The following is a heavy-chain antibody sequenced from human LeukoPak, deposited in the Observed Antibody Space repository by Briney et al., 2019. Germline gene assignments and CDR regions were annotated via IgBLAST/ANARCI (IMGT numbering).Heavy chain of an antibody. CDR1: GFTFSNYW. D-gene: IGHD1-26*01. J-gene: IGHJ3*02. CDR3: ARFHSGRYYGDDFDI. CDR2: TKVDGSEK. Sequence: GGSLRLSCAASGFTFSNYWMTWIRQVPGKGLEWVANTKVDGSEKYYVDSVRGRFTTSRDNAKNSLYLQMNSLRAEDTAVYYCARFHSGRYYGDDFDIWGQGTMVIVSS. V-gene: IGHV3-7*03.